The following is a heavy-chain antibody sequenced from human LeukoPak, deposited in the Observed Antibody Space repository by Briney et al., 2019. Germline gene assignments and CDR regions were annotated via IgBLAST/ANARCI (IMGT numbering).Heavy chain of an antibody. CDR1: GYTFRMYG. CDR2: SSAYNGDT. D-gene: IGHD3-10*01. V-gene: IGHV1-18*01. CDR3: ARDVMFRGIILDPYFDS. Sequence: ASVKVSCKTSGYTFRMYGISWVRQVPGQGLEWVGWSSAYNGDTSCAQHSQGRVTMTKDTSTSTAYMELRNLRSDDTAVYYCARDVMFRGIILDPYFDSWGPGTLVTVSS. J-gene: IGHJ4*02.